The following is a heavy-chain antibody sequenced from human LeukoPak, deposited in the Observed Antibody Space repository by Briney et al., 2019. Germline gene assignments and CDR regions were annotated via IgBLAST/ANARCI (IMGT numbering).Heavy chain of an antibody. Sequence: LTGGSLRLSCAASGFTFSSYSMDWVRQAPGKGLEWVSYISSSSSTIYYADSVKGRFTISRDNAKNSLYLQMNSLRAEDTAVYYCVKRSTTYGRETYRWFDPWGQGTLVTVSS. D-gene: IGHD2-2*01. V-gene: IGHV3-48*01. CDR1: GFTFSSYS. CDR3: VKRSTTYGRETYRWFDP. J-gene: IGHJ5*02. CDR2: ISSSSSTI.